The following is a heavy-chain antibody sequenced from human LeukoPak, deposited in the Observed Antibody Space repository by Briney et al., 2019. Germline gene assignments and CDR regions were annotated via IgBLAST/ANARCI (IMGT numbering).Heavy chain of an antibody. D-gene: IGHD3-10*01. J-gene: IGHJ4*02. CDR1: GFTFSTYA. CDR2: IWHDGSNK. V-gene: IGHV3-33*01. Sequence: GKTLTLSCAASGFTFSTYAIHWVRQGPGKGLEWVAVIWHDGSNKDYGDCAKGPLTLSRENSKNLVHMQMNSLRPEDTAVYYCARDWDAYGTGSSLDSWGQGTLASVSS. CDR3: ARDWDAYGTGSSLDS.